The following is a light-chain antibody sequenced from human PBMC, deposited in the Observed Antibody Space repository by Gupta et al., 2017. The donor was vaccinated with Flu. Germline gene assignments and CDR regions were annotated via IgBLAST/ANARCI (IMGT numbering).Light chain of an antibody. CDR1: TGAVTSGNY. CDR2: TTN. V-gene: IGLV7-43*01. J-gene: IGLJ3*02. CDR3: LLYYGGPWV. Sequence: QTVVTQASSMTVSPGGTVTLTCASSTGAVTSGNYPNWVQQKPGQTPRALIYTTNKKHSRTHARFSGSLLGGKAALTLSGVQHEDEAEYYCLLYYGGPWVFGGGTKLTVL.